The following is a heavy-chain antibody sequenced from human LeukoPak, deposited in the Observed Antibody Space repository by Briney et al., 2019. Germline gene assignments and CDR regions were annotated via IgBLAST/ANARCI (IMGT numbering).Heavy chain of an antibody. V-gene: IGHV3-15*01. J-gene: IGHJ4*02. CDR3: TTTYYYDSSPGSFDY. Sequence: GGSLRLSCAASGFTFSNAWMNWVRQAPGKGLEWVGRLKSKTDGGVTDYAAPVKGRFTISRDDSKNTLYPQMNSLKTEDTAVYYCTTTYYYDSSPGSFDYWGQGTLVTVSS. CDR2: LKSKTDGGVT. D-gene: IGHD3-22*01. CDR1: GFTFSNAW.